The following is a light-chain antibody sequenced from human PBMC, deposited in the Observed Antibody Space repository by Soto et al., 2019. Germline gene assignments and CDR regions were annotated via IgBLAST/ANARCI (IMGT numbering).Light chain of an antibody. Sequence: ERVLTQSTATLSVSPGERATLSCRASQSISSLLAWYQQKPGQAPRLLIYSASTRASGIPARFSGSGSGTEFTLTISSLQSEDFAVYYCQQYNNWPALWTFGQGTKVDI. CDR3: QQYNNWPALWT. V-gene: IGKV3-15*01. CDR1: QSISSL. J-gene: IGKJ1*01. CDR2: SAS.